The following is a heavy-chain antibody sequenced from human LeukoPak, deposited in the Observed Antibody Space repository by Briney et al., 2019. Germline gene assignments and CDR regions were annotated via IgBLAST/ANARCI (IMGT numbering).Heavy chain of an antibody. D-gene: IGHD3-9*01. V-gene: IGHV3-53*01. CDR2: IYSGGST. CDR1: GFTVSSNY. J-gene: IGHJ4*02. Sequence: GGSLRLSCAASGFTVSSNYMSWVRQAPGKGLEWVSVIYSGGSTYYADSVKGRFTISRDNPKNTLYLQMNSLRAEDTAVYYCARDRKAAGYRYMDYWGQGTLVTVSS. CDR3: ARDRKAAGYRYMDY.